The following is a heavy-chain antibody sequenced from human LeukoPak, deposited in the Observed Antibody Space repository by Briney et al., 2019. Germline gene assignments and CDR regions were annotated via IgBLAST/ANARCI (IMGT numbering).Heavy chain of an antibody. CDR3: ARSLANYYGSRSYGMDV. Sequence: ASVKVSCKASGYTFTSYDINWVRQATGQGLEWMGWMNPNSGNTGYAQKFQGRVTMTRNTSISTAYMDLSSLRSEDTAVHYCARSLANYYGSRSYGMDVWGQGTAVTVSS. V-gene: IGHV1-8*01. D-gene: IGHD3-10*01. CDR1: GYTFTSYD. CDR2: MNPNSGNT. J-gene: IGHJ6*02.